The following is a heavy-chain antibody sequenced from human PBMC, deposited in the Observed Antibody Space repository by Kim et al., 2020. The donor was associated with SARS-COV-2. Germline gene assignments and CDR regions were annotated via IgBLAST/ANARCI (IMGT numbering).Heavy chain of an antibody. Sequence: ADPVKGRFPISRDNAKNSLYLQMNSLRAEDTAVYYCARDGLVTTVTTVDYWGQGTLVTVSS. J-gene: IGHJ4*02. D-gene: IGHD4-17*01. V-gene: IGHV3-11*04. CDR3: ARDGLVTTVTTVDY.